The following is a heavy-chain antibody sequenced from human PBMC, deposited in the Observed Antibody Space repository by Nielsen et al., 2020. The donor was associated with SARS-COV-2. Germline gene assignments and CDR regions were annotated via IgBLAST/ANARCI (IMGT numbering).Heavy chain of an antibody. Sequence: GESLKISCAASGFTFSSYGMHWVRQGPGKGLEWVSVIWYDGSKQYYVDSVKGRFTISRDNSKNTLYLQMNSLRAEDTAVYYCAVCTSCYTHYYYYGMDVWGQGTTVTVSS. D-gene: IGHD2-2*02. J-gene: IGHJ6*02. V-gene: IGHV3-33*01. CDR1: GFTFSSYG. CDR2: IWYDGSKQ. CDR3: AVCTSCYTHYYYYGMDV.